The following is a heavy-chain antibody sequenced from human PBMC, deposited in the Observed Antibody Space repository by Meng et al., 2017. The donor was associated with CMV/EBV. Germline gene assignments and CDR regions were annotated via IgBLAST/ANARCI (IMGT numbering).Heavy chain of an antibody. CDR2: ISSSSSTI. CDR1: VLHFSVYS. D-gene: IGHD1-26*01. V-gene: IGHV3-11*04. Sequence: CAACVLHFSVYSMSWLRLTPWKGLEWVSYISSSSSTISYAASVKRRFTITRNKDKDSLYLQMNSLRAEDTAVYYCARGSLVGATDFDSWGQGTLVTVSS. J-gene: IGHJ4*02. CDR3: ARGSLVGATDFDS.